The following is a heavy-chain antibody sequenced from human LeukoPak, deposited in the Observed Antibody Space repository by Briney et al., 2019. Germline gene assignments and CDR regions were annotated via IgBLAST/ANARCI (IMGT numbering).Heavy chain of an antibody. CDR3: ARRGAGSAGLDY. J-gene: IGHJ4*02. V-gene: IGHV3-23*01. CDR2: IIETGASP. D-gene: IGHD6-19*01. CDR1: GFSFSLYA. Sequence: GGSLTLSCAASGFSFSLYAMNWVRQAPGKGLEWVSTIIETGASPYYADSVRGRFTVSRDSSKNMFYLQMNSLRAEDTAIYYCARRGAGSAGLDYWGQGTLVTVSS.